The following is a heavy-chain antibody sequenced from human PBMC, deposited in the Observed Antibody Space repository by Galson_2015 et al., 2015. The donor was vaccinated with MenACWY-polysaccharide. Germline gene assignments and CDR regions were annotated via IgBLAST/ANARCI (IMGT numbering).Heavy chain of an antibody. CDR1: GYTFTGYY. D-gene: IGHD2-15*01. Sequence: SVKVSCKASGYTFTGYYMHWVRQAPGQGLEWMGWINPNNSVMNHAQKFQGRVTMTRDTSISTAYMELSSLRSDDTAVYYCTSYLVVGLSAWGQGTLVTVSS. CDR2: INPNNSVM. J-gene: IGHJ5*02. CDR3: TSYLVVGLSA. V-gene: IGHV1-2*02.